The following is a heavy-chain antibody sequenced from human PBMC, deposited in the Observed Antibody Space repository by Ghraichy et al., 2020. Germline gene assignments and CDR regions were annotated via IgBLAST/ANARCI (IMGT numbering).Heavy chain of an antibody. CDR1: GFTFSSYS. D-gene: IGHD6-19*01. Sequence: GESLNISCAASGFTFSSYSMNWVRQAPGKGLEWVLSISSSSSYIYYADSVKGRFTISRDNAKNSLYLQMNSLRAEDTAVYYCARQSSSGWLFDYWGQGTLVTVSS. J-gene: IGHJ4*02. CDR2: ISSSSSYI. V-gene: IGHV3-21*01. CDR3: ARQSSSGWLFDY.